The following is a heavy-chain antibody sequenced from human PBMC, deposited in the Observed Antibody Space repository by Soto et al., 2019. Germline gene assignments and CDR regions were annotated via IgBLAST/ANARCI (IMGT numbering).Heavy chain of an antibody. J-gene: IGHJ4*02. Sequence: QLQLQESGPGLVKPSETLSLTCTVSGGSVSSTSYYWGWIRQPPGKGLEWIGSIYYSGSTSYNPSHKSRVTISVDTSKNQFSLKLSSVTAADTAVYYCARIVGIRNSIGQRYYFDYWGQGTLVTVSS. CDR1: GGSVSSTSYY. V-gene: IGHV4-39*01. CDR3: ARIVGIRNSIGQRYYFDY. CDR2: IYYSGST. D-gene: IGHD6-19*01.